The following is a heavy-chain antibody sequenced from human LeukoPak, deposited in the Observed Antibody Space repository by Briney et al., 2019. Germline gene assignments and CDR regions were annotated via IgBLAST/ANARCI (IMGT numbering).Heavy chain of an antibody. D-gene: IGHD5-24*01. J-gene: IGHJ6*03. Sequence: GGSLRPSCAASGFTFTSYAMAWVRQAPGKGLEWVSEISDSDNNTYYADSVKGRFTISRDNSKNTLYLQMNSLRAEDTAVYYCAKDRHGYNLGHYYYYMDVWGKGTTVTISS. CDR2: ISDSDNNT. V-gene: IGHV3-23*01. CDR1: GFTFTSYA. CDR3: AKDRHGYNLGHYYYYMDV.